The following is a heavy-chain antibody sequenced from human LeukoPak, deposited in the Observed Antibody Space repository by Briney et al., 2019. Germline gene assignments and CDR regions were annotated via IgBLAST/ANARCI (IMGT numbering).Heavy chain of an antibody. CDR3: ARLKGYSSGWYPSYYFDY. D-gene: IGHD6-19*01. V-gene: IGHV4-59*08. J-gene: IGHJ4*02. CDR2: IYYTGST. Sequence: SETLSLTCTVSGGSISSSYWSWIRQPPGKGLEWIGYIYYTGSTNYNPSLQSRVTISVDTSKNQFSLKLSSVTAADTAVYYCARLKGYSSGWYPSYYFDYWGQGTLVTVSS. CDR1: GGSISSSY.